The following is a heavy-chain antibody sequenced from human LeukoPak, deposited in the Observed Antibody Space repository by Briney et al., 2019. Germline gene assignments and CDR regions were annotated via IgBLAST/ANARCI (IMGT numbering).Heavy chain of an antibody. D-gene: IGHD2-21*01. CDR3: ARLPLSYCGGDCYFG. J-gene: IGHJ4*02. CDR1: GFTFSSYS. V-gene: IGHV3-48*02. CDR2: ISTGSSTI. Sequence: GGSLRLSCAASGFTFSSYSMNWVRQAPGKGLEWVSYISTGSSTIYYADSVKGRFTISRDNAKNSLHLQMNSLRDEGTAVYYCARLPLSYCGGDCYFGWGQGTLVTVSS.